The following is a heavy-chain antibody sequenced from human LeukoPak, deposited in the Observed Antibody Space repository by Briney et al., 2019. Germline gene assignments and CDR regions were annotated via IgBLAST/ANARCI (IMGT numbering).Heavy chain of an antibody. Sequence: GGSLRLSCAASGFTFSSYSMNWVRQAPGKGLEWVSSISSSNSYLYYADSVKGRFTRCRDNAKNSLYLQMNSLRAEDTAVYYCARAVDYYDSSGYYRPYFDYWGQGTLVTVLS. V-gene: IGHV3-21*06. CDR3: ARAVDYYDSSGYYRPYFDY. J-gene: IGHJ4*02. D-gene: IGHD3-22*01. CDR1: GFTFSSYS. CDR2: ISSSNSYL.